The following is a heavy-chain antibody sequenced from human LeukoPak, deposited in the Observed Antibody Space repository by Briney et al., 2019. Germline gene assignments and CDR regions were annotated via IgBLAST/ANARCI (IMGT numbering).Heavy chain of an antibody. CDR1: SGSFSGYN. D-gene: IGHD3-22*01. CDR3: ARGRVTMIVVVNSYYYSMDV. J-gene: IGHJ6*03. V-gene: IGHV4-34*01. CDR2: INHRGST. Sequence: KTSETLSLTCGVYSGSFSGYNWTWIRQAPGKGLEWIGEINHRGSTNYNPSLKSRVTISVDTSKNQFSLKLSSVTAADTALYYCARGRVTMIVVVNSYYYSMDVWGKGTTVTVSS.